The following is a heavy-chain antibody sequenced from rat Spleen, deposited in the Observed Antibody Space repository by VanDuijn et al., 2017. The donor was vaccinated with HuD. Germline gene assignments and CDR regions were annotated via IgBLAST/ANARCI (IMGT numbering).Heavy chain of an antibody. CDR2: ISSDGGRN. CDR3: ARHGPGYNYGYFDY. Sequence: EVQLVESGGGLVQPGGSLKLSCAVSGFTFNSYDMAWVRQAPTKGLEWVATISSDGGRNFYRDSVKGRFTISRDNAKSTLYLQMNSLQPEDTGTYYCARHGPGYNYGYFDYWGQGVIVTVSS. CDR1: GFTFNSYD. D-gene: IGHD1-4*01. J-gene: IGHJ2*01. V-gene: IGHV5-25*01.